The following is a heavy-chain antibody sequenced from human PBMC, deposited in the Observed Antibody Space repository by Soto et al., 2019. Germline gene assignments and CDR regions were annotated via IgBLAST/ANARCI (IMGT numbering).Heavy chain of an antibody. CDR2: INHSGST. CDR3: ARARDDYVWGSYRLFDY. Sequence: PSETLSLTCAVYGGSFSGYYWSWIRQPPGKGLEWIGEINHSGSTNYNPSLKSRVTISVDTSKNQFSLKLSSVTAADTAVYYCARARDDYVWGSYRLFDYWVQGTLVTVSS. CDR1: GGSFSGYY. J-gene: IGHJ4*02. D-gene: IGHD3-16*02. V-gene: IGHV4-34*01.